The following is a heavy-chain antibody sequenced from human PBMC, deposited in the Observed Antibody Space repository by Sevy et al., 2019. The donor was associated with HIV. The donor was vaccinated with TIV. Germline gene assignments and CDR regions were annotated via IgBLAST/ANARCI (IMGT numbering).Heavy chain of an antibody. CDR1: GFTFNIYA. CDR3: AKRPYYYYNSDGHLVSSSDEADY. J-gene: IGHJ4*02. V-gene: IGHV3-23*01. Sequence: GGSLRLSCAASGFTFNIYAMSWVRQAPGKGLEWLSAISGGGDGTYYADSVKGRFTISGDNSRNTLYLQMKGLRAEDTAVYYCAKRPYYYYNSDGHLVSSSDEADYWGQGTLVTVSS. CDR2: ISGGGDGT. D-gene: IGHD3-22*01.